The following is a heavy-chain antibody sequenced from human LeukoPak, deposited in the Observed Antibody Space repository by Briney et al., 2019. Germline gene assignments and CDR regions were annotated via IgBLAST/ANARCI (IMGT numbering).Heavy chain of an antibody. CDR2: IYTSGST. CDR1: GGSISIYY. V-gene: IGHV4-4*07. CDR3: ARDRHLGQLTPFDI. D-gene: IGHD5-18*01. Sequence: PSETLSLTCTVSGGSISIYYWNWIRQPAGKGLEWIGRIYTSGSTNYNPSLKSRVIMSVDTSKNQFSLKLSSVTAADTAVYYCARDRHLGQLTPFDIWGQGTMVTVSS. J-gene: IGHJ3*02.